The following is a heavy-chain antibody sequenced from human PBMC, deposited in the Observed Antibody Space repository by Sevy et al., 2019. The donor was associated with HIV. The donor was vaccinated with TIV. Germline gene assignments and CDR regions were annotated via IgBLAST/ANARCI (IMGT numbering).Heavy chain of an antibody. CDR3: AKDLQQLVPYDAFDI. CDR2: ISVYTGDT. J-gene: IGHJ3*02. CDR1: GYTFTAYD. D-gene: IGHD6-13*01. Sequence: ASVKVSCKASGYTFTAYDMNWVRQAPGQGPEWVGWISVYTGDTKYGQNFQGRVTMTTDTSTSTVYLELRNLRSDDTVVYYCAKDLQQLVPYDAFDIWGQGTMVTVSS. V-gene: IGHV1-18*01.